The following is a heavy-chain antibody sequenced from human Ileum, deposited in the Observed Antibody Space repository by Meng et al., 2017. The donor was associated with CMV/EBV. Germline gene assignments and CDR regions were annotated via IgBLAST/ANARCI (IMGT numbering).Heavy chain of an antibody. J-gene: IGHJ4*02. V-gene: IGHV3-30*18. CDR3: AKGLGIGVSGTGRYLDY. CDR1: FRFSTYG. D-gene: IGHD1-26*01. Sequence: FRFSTYGMPWVRQAPGKGLEWVAVISYNGSNKYYADSVKGRFTVSRDNSKNTLYLQMDGLRVEDTAVYYCAKGLGIGVSGTGRYLDYRGQGALVTVSS. CDR2: ISYNGSNK.